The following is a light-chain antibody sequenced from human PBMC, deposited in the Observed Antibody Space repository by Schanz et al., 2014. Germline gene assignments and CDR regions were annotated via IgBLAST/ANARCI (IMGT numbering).Light chain of an antibody. CDR2: DVS. CDR1: GSAEGAFTY. V-gene: IGLV2-14*01. CDR3: CSYAGDTPHVA. J-gene: IGLJ2*01. Sequence: QSALTQPASVSGSPGQSITISCTATGSAEGAFTYVSWYQQHPGKAPKLMIYDVSNRPSGVSNRLSGSKSGKTASLPISGLQDEDEADYYCCSYAGDTPHVALGGGTKLTVL.